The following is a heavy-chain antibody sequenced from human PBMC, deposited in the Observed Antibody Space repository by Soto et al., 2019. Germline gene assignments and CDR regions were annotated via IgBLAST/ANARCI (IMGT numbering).Heavy chain of an antibody. Sequence: PGGSLRLSCAASGFTFSSYGMHWVRQAPGKGLEWVAVISYDGSNKYYADSVKGRFTISRDNSKNTLYLQMNSLRAEDTAVYYCAKGEYDILTDYYFDYWGQGTLVTVSS. V-gene: IGHV3-30*18. CDR2: ISYDGSNK. J-gene: IGHJ4*02. D-gene: IGHD3-9*01. CDR3: AKGEYDILTDYYFDY. CDR1: GFTFSSYG.